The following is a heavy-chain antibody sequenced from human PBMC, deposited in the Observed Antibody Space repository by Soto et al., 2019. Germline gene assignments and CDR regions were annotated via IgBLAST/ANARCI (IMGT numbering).Heavy chain of an antibody. D-gene: IGHD3-10*01. CDR2: ISSSSSYI. J-gene: IGHJ4*02. Sequence: GGSLRLSCAASGSTFSSYSMNWVRQAPGKGLEWVSSISSSSSYIYYADSVKGRFTISRDNAKNSLYLQMNSLRAEDTAVYYCASYPNLENYYGSGSHPPPDDYWGQGTLVTVSS. V-gene: IGHV3-21*01. CDR3: ASYPNLENYYGSGSHPPPDDY. CDR1: GSTFSSYS.